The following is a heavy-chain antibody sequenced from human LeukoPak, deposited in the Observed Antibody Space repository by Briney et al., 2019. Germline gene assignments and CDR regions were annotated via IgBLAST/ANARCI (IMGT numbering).Heavy chain of an antibody. CDR2: INHSGST. Sequence: SETLSLTCGVYGGSFSGYYWSWLRQPPGKGLEWIGEINHSGSTNYNSSLKSRVTISVDTSKNQFSLKLSSVTAADTAVYYCARVSYYYDSSGYYFGGVFDYWGQGTLVTVSS. V-gene: IGHV4-34*01. CDR3: ARVSYYYDSSGYYFGGVFDY. CDR1: GGSFSGYY. D-gene: IGHD3-22*01. J-gene: IGHJ4*02.